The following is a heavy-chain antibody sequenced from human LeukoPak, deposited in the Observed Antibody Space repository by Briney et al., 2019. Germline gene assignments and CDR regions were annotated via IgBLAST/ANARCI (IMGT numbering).Heavy chain of an antibody. CDR1: GGSISSSIYY. V-gene: IGHV4-39*01. D-gene: IGHD3-10*01. CDR3: ARLGSFDY. Sequence: SETLSLTCTVSGGSISSSIYYWVWIRQPPGKGLEWIGSIYYSGSTYYNPSLKSRVTISVDTSKNQFSLKLSSVTAADTAVYYCARLGSFDYWGQGTLVTVSS. CDR2: IYYSGST. J-gene: IGHJ4*02.